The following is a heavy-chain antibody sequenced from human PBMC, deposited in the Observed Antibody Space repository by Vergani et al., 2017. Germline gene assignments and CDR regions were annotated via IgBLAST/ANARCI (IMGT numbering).Heavy chain of an antibody. Sequence: EVQLVESGGGLVQPGGSLTLSCAASGFTFSNYEMTWVRQAPGKGLEWVSYISSGGGTMYYADSVKGRFTISRDNAKNSLYLQMHSLRAEDTAVYYCARANGFSYGLPFDYWGQGTQVTVSP. V-gene: IGHV3-48*03. CDR3: ARANGFSYGLPFDY. D-gene: IGHD5-18*01. J-gene: IGHJ4*02. CDR2: ISSGGGTM. CDR1: GFTFSNYE.